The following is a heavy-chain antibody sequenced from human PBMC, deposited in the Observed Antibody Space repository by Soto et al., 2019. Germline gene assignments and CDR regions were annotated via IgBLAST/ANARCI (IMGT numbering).Heavy chain of an antibody. J-gene: IGHJ6*02. CDR3: ARLVNYYFGMDV. CDR2: IYPGDSDT. Sequence: PGESLKISCKASDTTHWIGWVRQKPGKGLEWMGIIYPGDSDTKYSPSFQGQVTISVDKSISTAYLHGSSLKASDTATYYCARLVNYYFGMDVWGLGTTVTVSS. V-gene: IGHV5-51*01. CDR1: DTTHW.